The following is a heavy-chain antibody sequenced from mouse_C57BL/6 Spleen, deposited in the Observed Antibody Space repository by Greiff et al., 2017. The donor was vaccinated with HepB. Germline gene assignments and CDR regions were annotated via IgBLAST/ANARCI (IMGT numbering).Heavy chain of an antibody. CDR2: IHPNSGST. Sequence: VQLQQPGAELVKPGASVKLSCKASGYTFTSYWMHWVKQRPGQGLEWIGMIHPNSGSTNYNEKFKSKATLTVDKSSSTAYMQLSSLTSEDSAVYYCARSGSNGSMDYWGQGTSVTVSS. CDR1: GYTFTSYW. CDR3: ARSGSNGSMDY. D-gene: IGHD2-5*01. V-gene: IGHV1-64*01. J-gene: IGHJ4*01.